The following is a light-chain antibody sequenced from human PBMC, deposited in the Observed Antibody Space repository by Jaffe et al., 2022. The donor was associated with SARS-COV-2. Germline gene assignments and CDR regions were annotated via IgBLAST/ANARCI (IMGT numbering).Light chain of an antibody. CDR1: QTLLHSAGETF. Sequence: EIVMTQTPLSLSVTPGQPASISCSSSQTLLHSAGETFLSWYLQKPGQPPQLLIYAVSNRFSGVPDRFSGSGSGTDFTLKISRVEAEDVGVYYCMQTAQLPLTFGGGTKVEIK. J-gene: IGKJ4*01. CDR3: MQTAQLPLT. CDR2: AVS. V-gene: IGKV2D-29*01.